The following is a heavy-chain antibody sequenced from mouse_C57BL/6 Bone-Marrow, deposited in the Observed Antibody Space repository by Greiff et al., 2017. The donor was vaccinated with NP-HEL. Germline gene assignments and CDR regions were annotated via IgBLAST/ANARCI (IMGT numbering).Heavy chain of an antibody. CDR1: GFTFSDYY. CDR2: ISNGGGST. CDR3: ARAGYYGSSFYWYFDV. Sequence: EVQRVESGGGLVQPGGSLKLSCAASGFTFSDYYMYWVRQTPEKRLEWVAYISNGGGSTYYPDTVKGRFTISRDNAKNPLYLQMSRLKAEDTAMYYCARAGYYGSSFYWYFDVWGTGTTVTVSS. D-gene: IGHD1-1*01. J-gene: IGHJ1*03. V-gene: IGHV5-12*01.